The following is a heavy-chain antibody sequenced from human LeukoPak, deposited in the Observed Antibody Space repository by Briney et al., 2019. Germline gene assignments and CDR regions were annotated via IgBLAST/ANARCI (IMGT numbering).Heavy chain of an antibody. V-gene: IGHV3-15*01. CDR2: LAGGTR. CDR1: GFTFSVAW. D-gene: IGHD3-10*02. CDR3: VADVPHPQSQIDF. Sequence: GGSLRLSCAASGFTFSVAWMSWVRQAPGKGLEWVARLAGGTREYAAPVQGRFIISRDDSNYRLDLQMNSLTTEDTAIYYCVADVPHPQSQIDFWGQGTLVTVSS. J-gene: IGHJ4*02.